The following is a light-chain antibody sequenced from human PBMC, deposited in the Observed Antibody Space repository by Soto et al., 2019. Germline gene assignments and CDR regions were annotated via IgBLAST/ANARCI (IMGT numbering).Light chain of an antibody. Sequence: QSVLTQPPSVSGAPGQRVTISCTGSSSNIGAGYDVHWYQQLPGTAPKLLIYGNSNRPSGVPDRFSGSKSGTSASLAITGLQAEDEADYYCQSYDSSLSAYYVFGTGTK. CDR1: SSNIGAGYD. CDR2: GNS. CDR3: QSYDSSLSAYYV. J-gene: IGLJ1*01. V-gene: IGLV1-40*01.